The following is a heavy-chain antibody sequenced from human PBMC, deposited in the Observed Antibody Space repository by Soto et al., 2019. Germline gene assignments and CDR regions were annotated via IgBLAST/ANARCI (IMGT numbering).Heavy chain of an antibody. CDR3: ARRVQTNSVVVQDNWLDP. Sequence: KPSETLSLTCTVSDGSICSHSWNWIRQPPGRGLEWIGYVYSSGSTKYNPSLESRVTISVDTSKNQCSLKLTSLTAADTAIYYCARRVQTNSVVVQDNWLDPWGQGTLVTVS. CDR2: VYSSGST. CDR1: DGSICSHS. V-gene: IGHV4-59*08. D-gene: IGHD2-15*01. J-gene: IGHJ5*02.